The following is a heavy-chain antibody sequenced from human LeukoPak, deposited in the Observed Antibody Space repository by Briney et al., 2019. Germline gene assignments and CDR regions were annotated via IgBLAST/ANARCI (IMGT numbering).Heavy chain of an antibody. V-gene: IGHV3-48*01. CDR3: ARGRLCSSARCYWFDY. D-gene: IGHD2-2*01. Sequence: GGSLRLSCAASGFTFSSYSMNWVRQAPGTGLEWVSFISSGSGTIYYADSVKGRFTISRDNAKNSLFLHMNSLRAEDTAVYYCARGRLCSSARCYWFDYWGQGTLVTVSS. CDR2: ISSGSGTI. J-gene: IGHJ4*02. CDR1: GFTFSSYS.